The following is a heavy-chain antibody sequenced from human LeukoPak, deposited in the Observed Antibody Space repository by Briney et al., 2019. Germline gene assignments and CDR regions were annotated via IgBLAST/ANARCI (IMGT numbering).Heavy chain of an antibody. D-gene: IGHD5-24*01. J-gene: IGHJ5*02. V-gene: IGHV1-58*02. CDR1: GFTFTSSA. CDR3: AADRGDGCNESYA. Sequence: SVKVSCKASGFTFTSSATQWVRQARGQRLEWIGWIVVGSGNTNYAQKFQERVTITRDMSTSTAYMELSSLRSEDTAVYYCAADRGDGCNESYAWGQGTLVTVSS. CDR2: IVVGSGNT.